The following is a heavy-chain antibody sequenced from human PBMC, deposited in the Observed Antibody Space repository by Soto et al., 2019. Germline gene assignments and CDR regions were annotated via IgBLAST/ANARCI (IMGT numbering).Heavy chain of an antibody. J-gene: IGHJ5*02. Sequence: QVQLQESGPGLVEPSQTLSLTCTVSGGSISGEGYYWSWIRQYSGRGLEWIGYIHYSGSTYSNPSLKSRVTISADTSKTKFFLKLTSVTAADTAVYYCARAWTATAGWANWFDRWGQGTLVTVSS. CDR3: ARAWTATAGWANWFDR. V-gene: IGHV4-31*03. D-gene: IGHD6-13*01. CDR2: IHYSGST. CDR1: GGSISGEGYY.